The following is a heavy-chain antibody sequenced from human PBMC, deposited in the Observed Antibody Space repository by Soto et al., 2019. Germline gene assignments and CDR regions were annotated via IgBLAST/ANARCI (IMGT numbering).Heavy chain of an antibody. CDR3: AREELYCSSTSCYGYGMDV. Sequence: PSDTLSLTCAVSGGSISSGGYSWSWIRQPPGKGLEWIGYIYHSGSTYYNPSLKSRVTISVDRSKNQFSLKLSSVTAADTAVYYCAREELYCSSTSCYGYGMDVWGQGTTVTVSS. V-gene: IGHV4-30-2*01. CDR2: IYHSGST. CDR1: GGSISSGGYS. D-gene: IGHD2-2*01. J-gene: IGHJ6*02.